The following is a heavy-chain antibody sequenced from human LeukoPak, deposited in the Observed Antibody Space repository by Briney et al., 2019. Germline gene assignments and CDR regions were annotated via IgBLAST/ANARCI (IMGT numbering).Heavy chain of an antibody. CDR1: GFTFSSYA. Sequence: GGSLRLSCAAYGFTFSSYAMHLVRQAPGKGLEWVAVISYDGSNKYYADSVKGRFTISRDNSKNTLYLQMNSLRAEDTAVYYCARENSGYDFSYFDYWGQGTLVTVSS. J-gene: IGHJ4*02. CDR2: ISYDGSNK. CDR3: ARENSGYDFSYFDY. D-gene: IGHD5-12*01. V-gene: IGHV3-30-3*01.